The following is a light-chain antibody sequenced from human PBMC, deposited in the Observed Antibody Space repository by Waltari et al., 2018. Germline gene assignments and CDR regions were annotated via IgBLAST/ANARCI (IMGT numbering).Light chain of an antibody. CDR3: QTGGHGTWV. CDR1: SGHSSNI. Sequence: QLVLTQSPSASASLGASVKLTCTLSSGHSSNIVAWLPQQPEKGPRFLMKVNRDGSHRKGDVIPDRFSGSSSGAERYLTISSVQSEDEADYYCQTGGHGTWVFGGGTKLTVL. V-gene: IGLV4-69*01. J-gene: IGLJ3*02. CDR2: VNRDGSH.